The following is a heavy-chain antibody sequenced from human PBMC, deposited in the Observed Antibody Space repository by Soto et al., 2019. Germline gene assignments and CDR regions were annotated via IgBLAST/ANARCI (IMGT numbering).Heavy chain of an antibody. V-gene: IGHV4-30-4*01. D-gene: IGHD3-22*01. Sequence: SETLSLTCTVSGGSISSCDYYWSWIRQPPGKGLEWIGYIYHSGSTYYNPSLKSRVTISVDRSKNQFSLKLSSVTAADTAVYYCAGEVEIYDSSGYYPLGYWGQGTLVTVSS. CDR1: GGSISSCDYY. CDR3: AGEVEIYDSSGYYPLGY. CDR2: IYHSGST. J-gene: IGHJ4*02.